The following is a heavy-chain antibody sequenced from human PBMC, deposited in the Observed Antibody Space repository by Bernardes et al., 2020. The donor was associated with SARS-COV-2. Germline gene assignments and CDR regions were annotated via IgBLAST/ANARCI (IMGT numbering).Heavy chain of an antibody. CDR2: VSYSGNT. J-gene: IGHJ4*02. V-gene: IGHV4-39*01. CDR1: GGSISSSSYY. D-gene: IGHD5-12*01. CDR3: ARRDISMHYFDF. Sequence: ETLSLTCTVSGGSISSSSYYWGWIRQPPGKGLEWIGSVSYSGNTYYNLSLKRRVTMSVDTSQNQVSLKLRSLTAADTAVYYCARRDISMHYFDFWGQGTLVTVSS.